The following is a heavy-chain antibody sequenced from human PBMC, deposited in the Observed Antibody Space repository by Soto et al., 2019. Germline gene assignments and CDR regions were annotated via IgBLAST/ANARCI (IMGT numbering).Heavy chain of an antibody. D-gene: IGHD3-16*01. Sequence: GGSLRLSCAASGFTFSSYAMHWVRQAPGKGLEWVAVISYDGSNKYYADSVKGRFTISRDNSKNTLYLQMNSLRAEDTAVYYCARDPGPMITFGGVNFDYWGQGXLVTVSS. J-gene: IGHJ4*02. CDR3: ARDPGPMITFGGVNFDY. V-gene: IGHV3-30-3*01. CDR1: GFTFSSYA. CDR2: ISYDGSNK.